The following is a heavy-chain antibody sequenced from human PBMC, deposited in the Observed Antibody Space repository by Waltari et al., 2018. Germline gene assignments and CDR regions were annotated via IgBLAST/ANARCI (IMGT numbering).Heavy chain of an antibody. CDR2: IYYSGST. D-gene: IGHD3-10*01. CDR1: GGSISSYY. J-gene: IGHJ5*02. V-gene: IGHV4-59*01. Sequence: QVQLQESGPGLVKPSETLSLTCTVSGGSISSYYWSWIRQPPGKGLEWIGYIYYSGSTNYNPSLKRRVTISVDTSKNQFSLKLSSVTAADTAVYYCARAGGDWFDPWGQGTLVTVSS. CDR3: ARAGGDWFDP.